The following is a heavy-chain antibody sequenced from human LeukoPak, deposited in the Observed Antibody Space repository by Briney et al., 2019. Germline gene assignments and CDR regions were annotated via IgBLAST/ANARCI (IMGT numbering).Heavy chain of an antibody. J-gene: IGHJ4*02. Sequence: ETLSLTCTVSGGSISSYYWSWIRQPPGKGLEWIGYIYYSGSTNYNPSLKSRVTISVDTSKNQFSLKLSSVTAADTAVYYYARVTSEYSSSWPNSVGFDYWGQGTLVTVSS. CDR1: GGSISSYY. CDR2: IYYSGST. V-gene: IGHV4-59*01. D-gene: IGHD6-13*01. CDR3: ARVTSEYSSSWPNSVGFDY.